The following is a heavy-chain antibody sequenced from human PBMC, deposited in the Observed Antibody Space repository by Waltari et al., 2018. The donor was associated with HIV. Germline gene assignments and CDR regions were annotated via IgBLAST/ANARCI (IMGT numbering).Heavy chain of an antibody. CDR3: ARDHGGGWLTS. V-gene: IGHV3-7*01. D-gene: IGHD3-16*01. CDR2: IKEDGSAK. J-gene: IGHJ5*02. CDR1: GLSFINDW. Sequence: EVQLVESGGGLVQPGGSLRFSCEASGLSFINDWLTWIRKAAGKGLKWVANIKEDGSAKQYADSVRGRFSISRDNPKNLLFLQMNSLRGDDTAVYYCARDHGGGWLTSWGQGTLVSVSS.